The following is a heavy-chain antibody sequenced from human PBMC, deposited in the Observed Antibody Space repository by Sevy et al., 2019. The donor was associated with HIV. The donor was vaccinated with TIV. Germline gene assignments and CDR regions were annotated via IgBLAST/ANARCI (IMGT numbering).Heavy chain of an antibody. V-gene: IGHV4-30-2*01. D-gene: IGHD4-17*01. CDR2: IFHTGNT. Sequence: SETLSLTCAVSGDSISSGSYSWNWIRQPPGKGLEWIGYIFHTGNTYYNPSLKSRVTISVDRPSNQFSLKMTSVTAADTAVYYCARDGGTLTTPGHFDYWGQGTLVIVSS. CDR1: GDSISSGSYS. J-gene: IGHJ4*02. CDR3: ARDGGTLTTPGHFDY.